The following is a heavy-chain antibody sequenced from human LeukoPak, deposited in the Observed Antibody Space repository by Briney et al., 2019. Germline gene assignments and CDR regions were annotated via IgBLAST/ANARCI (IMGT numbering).Heavy chain of an antibody. V-gene: IGHV3-21*01. CDR2: IIMGSGNI. D-gene: IGHD4-17*01. Sequence: PGGSLRLSCAASGFTFSSYSMNWVRQAPGKGLEWVSSIIMGSGNIYNADSVKGRFTVSRDNAKNSLYLQINSLRAEDTAVYYCARDYRTNGDYHAFDIWGHGTMLTVSP. CDR1: GFTFSSYS. J-gene: IGHJ3*02. CDR3: ARDYRTNGDYHAFDI.